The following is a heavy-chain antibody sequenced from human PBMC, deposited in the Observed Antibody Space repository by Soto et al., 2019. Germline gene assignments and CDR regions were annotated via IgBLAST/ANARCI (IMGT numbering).Heavy chain of an antibody. Sequence: EVQLVESGGGLVQPGGSLRLSCAASGFTFSSYWMSWVRQAPGKGLEWVANIKQDGSEKYYVDSVKGRFTISRDNAKNSLYLQMNSLRAEDAAVYYCARDEPYDYVWGSYPYYVDFWVQGTLVTVSS. V-gene: IGHV3-7*01. CDR3: ARDEPYDYVWGSYPYYVDF. CDR1: GFTFSSYW. J-gene: IGHJ4*02. D-gene: IGHD3-16*01. CDR2: IKQDGSEK.